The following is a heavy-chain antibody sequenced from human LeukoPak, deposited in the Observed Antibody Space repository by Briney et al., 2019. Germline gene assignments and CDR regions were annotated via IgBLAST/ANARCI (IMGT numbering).Heavy chain of an antibody. Sequence: ASVKVSCKASRYTFTRYYMHGLRQAPGQGLEWMGWINPNSGGTNYAQKFQGRVTMTRDTSISTAYMELSRLRSDDTAVYYCARVAERFRGDRRVYFDYWGQGTLVTVSS. CDR1: RYTFTRYY. CDR3: ARVAERFRGDRRVYFDY. CDR2: INPNSGGT. V-gene: IGHV1-2*02. J-gene: IGHJ4*02. D-gene: IGHD5-24*01.